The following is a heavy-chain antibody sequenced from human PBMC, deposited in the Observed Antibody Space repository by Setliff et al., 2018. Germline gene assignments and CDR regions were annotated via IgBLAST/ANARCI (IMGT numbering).Heavy chain of an antibody. J-gene: IGHJ4*02. V-gene: IGHV1-18*01. CDR3: TRSRAPSVVLAADFDF. Sequence: ASVKVSCKASGFSFTDYLMNWMRQAPEQGLEWMGRINLNTGETNYAQKFQARVTMTADTSTKTVYMELRSLTSDDTAVYYCTRSRAPSVVLAADFDFWGQGTPVTVSS. CDR1: GFSFTDYL. D-gene: IGHD2-21*01. CDR2: INLNTGET.